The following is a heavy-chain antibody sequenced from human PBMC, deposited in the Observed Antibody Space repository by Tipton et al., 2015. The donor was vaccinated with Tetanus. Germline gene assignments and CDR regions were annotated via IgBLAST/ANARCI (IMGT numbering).Heavy chain of an antibody. V-gene: IGHV3-74*01. D-gene: IGHD6-19*01. Sequence: SLRLSCAASGFTFSSHTMSWVRQAPGKGLMWVSRISADGTSISYADSVKGRFTISRNNANNTVYLQMINLRVEDTALYYCARAQAVAGTGGFDPWGQGTLVTVSS. CDR3: ARAQAVAGTGGFDP. J-gene: IGHJ5*02. CDR1: GFTFSSHT. CDR2: ISADGTSI.